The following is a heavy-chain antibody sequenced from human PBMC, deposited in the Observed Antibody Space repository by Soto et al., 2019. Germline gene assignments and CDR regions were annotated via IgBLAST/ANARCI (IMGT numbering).Heavy chain of an antibody. Sequence: SETLSLTCTVSGGSISSGGYYWSWIRQHPGKGLEWIGYIYYSGSTYCNPSLKSRVTISVDTSKNQFSLKLSSVTAAGTAVYYCASASLRYFDWLPGNYYYGMDVWGQGTTVTVSS. D-gene: IGHD3-9*01. CDR3: ASASLRYFDWLPGNYYYGMDV. CDR1: GGSISSGGYY. CDR2: IYYSGST. J-gene: IGHJ6*02. V-gene: IGHV4-31*03.